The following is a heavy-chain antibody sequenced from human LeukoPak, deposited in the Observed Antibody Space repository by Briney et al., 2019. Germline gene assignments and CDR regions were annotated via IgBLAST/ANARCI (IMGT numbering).Heavy chain of an antibody. J-gene: IGHJ2*01. V-gene: IGHV4-39*07. Sequence: SETLSLTCTVSGGSISSSSYYWGWIRQPPGKGLEWIGSIYYSGSTYYNSSLKSRVTISVDTSKNQFSLKLSSVTAADTAVYYCARDIAAAVSGYFDLWGRGTLVTVSS. D-gene: IGHD6-13*01. CDR2: IYYSGST. CDR3: ARDIAAAVSGYFDL. CDR1: GGSISSSSYY.